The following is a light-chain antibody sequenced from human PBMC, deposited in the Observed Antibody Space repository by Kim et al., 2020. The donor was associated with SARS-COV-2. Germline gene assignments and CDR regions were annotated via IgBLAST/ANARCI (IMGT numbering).Light chain of an antibody. V-gene: IGLV3-25*03. Sequence: VSPGQTARITCSGDTLPEKQTYWYQQKSGQAPLLVIYKDNERPSGIPGRFSGSSSGTTVTLTISGVQAEDDADYYCQSADGSGTYVFGAGTKVTVL. CDR2: KDN. CDR3: QSADGSGTYV. CDR1: TLPEKQ. J-gene: IGLJ1*01.